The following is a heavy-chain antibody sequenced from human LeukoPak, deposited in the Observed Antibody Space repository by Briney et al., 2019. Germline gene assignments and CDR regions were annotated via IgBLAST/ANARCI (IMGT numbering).Heavy chain of an antibody. J-gene: IGHJ6*03. Sequence: SVKVSCKASGRSFGSYAISWVRQAPGQGLEWMGGIIPIFGTANYAQKFQGRVTITADESTSTAYMELSSLRSEDTAVYYCASAPAHDSSGYPFDYYYYMDVWGKGTTVTVSS. V-gene: IGHV1-69*13. CDR3: ASAPAHDSSGYPFDYYYYMDV. CDR2: IIPIFGTA. D-gene: IGHD3-22*01. CDR1: GRSFGSYA.